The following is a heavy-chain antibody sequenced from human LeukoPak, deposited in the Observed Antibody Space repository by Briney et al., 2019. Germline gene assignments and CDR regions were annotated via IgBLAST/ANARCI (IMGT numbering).Heavy chain of an antibody. J-gene: IGHJ6*02. CDR3: AADRSTAWVNYYYYGMDV. CDR2: ISGYNDNT. V-gene: IGHV1-18*01. Sequence: ASVKVSCKAFGGTFSTYAVGWVRQAPGQGLEWMGWISGYNDNTNYAQKLQGRVTMTTDTSTSTAYMELSSLRSEDTAVYYCAADRSTAWVNYYYYGMDVWGQGTTVTVSS. D-gene: IGHD2-2*01. CDR1: GGTFSTYA.